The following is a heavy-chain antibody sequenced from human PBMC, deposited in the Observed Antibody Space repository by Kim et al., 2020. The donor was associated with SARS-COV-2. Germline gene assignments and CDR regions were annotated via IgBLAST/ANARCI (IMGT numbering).Heavy chain of an antibody. D-gene: IGHD1-26*01. CDR1: GGSISTDCW. V-gene: IGHV4-4*02. CDR3: AREGVGAPALD. CDR2: VHHSRST. J-gene: IGHJ4*02. Sequence: SETLSLTCAVYGGSISTDCWWSWVRQPPGKVVWCVGVVHHSRSTNYNSSFRSRATISVDKSKNQFSMRLSSVTAAETAVYYCAREGVGAPALDWGQGTLVTVSS.